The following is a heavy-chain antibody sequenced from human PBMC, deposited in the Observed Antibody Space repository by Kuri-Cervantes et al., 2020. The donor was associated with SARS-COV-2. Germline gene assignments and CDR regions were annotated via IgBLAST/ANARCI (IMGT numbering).Heavy chain of an antibody. Sequence: ASVKVSCKASGYTFTSYDINWVRQATGQGLEWMGWMNPNSGNTGYAQKFQGRVTMTRNTSIGTAYMELSSLRSEDTAVYYCARGHKRIFFWSGQQYYFDYWGQGTLVTVSS. J-gene: IGHJ4*02. V-gene: IGHV1-8*01. CDR3: ARGHKRIFFWSGQQYYFDY. D-gene: IGHD3-3*01. CDR1: GYTFTSYD. CDR2: MNPNSGNT.